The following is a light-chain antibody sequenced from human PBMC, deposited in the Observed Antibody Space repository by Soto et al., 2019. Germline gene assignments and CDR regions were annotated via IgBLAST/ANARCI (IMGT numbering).Light chain of an antibody. CDR1: SSDVGGYNY. V-gene: IGLV2-14*01. CDR2: DVS. J-gene: IGLJ1*01. CDR3: SSYTISSTYV. Sequence: QSVLTQPASVSGSPGQSIAISCTGTSSDVGGYNYVSWYQQHPGKAPKLLINDVSNRPSGVSSRFSGSKSGNTASLTISGLQAEDAADYYCSSYTISSTYVFGTGTKLTVL.